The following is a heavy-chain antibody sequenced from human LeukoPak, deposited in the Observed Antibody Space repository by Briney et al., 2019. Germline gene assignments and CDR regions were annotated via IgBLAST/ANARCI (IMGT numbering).Heavy chain of an antibody. D-gene: IGHD6-13*01. CDR2: VSNDASST. V-gene: IGHV3-23*01. CDR3: AGRGIAHS. Sequence: GGSLRLSCAASGFTFRAYGMTWVRQAPGKGLEWVSAVSNDASSTVYADSVKGRFAISRDNSKNTLYLQMNSLRAEDTAIYYCAGRGIAHSWGQGTLVTVSS. J-gene: IGHJ5*02. CDR1: GFTFRAYG.